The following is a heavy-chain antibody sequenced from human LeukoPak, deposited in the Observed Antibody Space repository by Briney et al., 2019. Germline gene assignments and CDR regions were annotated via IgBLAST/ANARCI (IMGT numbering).Heavy chain of an antibody. J-gene: IGHJ6*02. CDR3: ARHGGYYYYYGMDV. D-gene: IGHD3-10*01. CDR1: GGSISSSSYY. V-gene: IGHV4-39*01. CDR2: IYYSGST. Sequence: SETLSLTCTVSGGSISSSSYYWGWIRQPPGTGLKWMGSIYYSGSTYYNPSLKSRVTISVDTSKNQFSLKLSSVTAADTAVYYCARHGGYYYYYGMDVWGQGTTVTVSS.